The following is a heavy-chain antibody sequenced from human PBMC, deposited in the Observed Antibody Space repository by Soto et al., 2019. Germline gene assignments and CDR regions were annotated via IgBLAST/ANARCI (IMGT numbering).Heavy chain of an antibody. Sequence: ASVKVSFKASGYTFTSYGISWVRQAPGQGLEWMGWISAYNGNTSYAQKLQGRVTMTTDTSTSTAYMELRSLRSDDTAVYYCARVKVYATPAWSDHWGQGTLVTVSS. J-gene: IGHJ4*02. D-gene: IGHD2-8*01. V-gene: IGHV1-18*01. CDR1: GYTFTSYG. CDR3: ARVKVYATPAWSDH. CDR2: ISAYNGNT.